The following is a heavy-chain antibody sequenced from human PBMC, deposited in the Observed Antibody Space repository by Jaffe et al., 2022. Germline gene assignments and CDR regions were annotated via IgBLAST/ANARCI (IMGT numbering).Heavy chain of an antibody. J-gene: IGHJ4*02. CDR2: IYYSGST. Sequence: QVQLQESGPGLVKPSETLSLTCTVSGGSISSYYWSWIRQPPGKGLEWIGYIYYSGSTNYNPSLKSRVTISVDTSKNQFSLKLSSVTAADTAVYYCARGHDYGDYIDYWGQGTLVTVSS. V-gene: IGHV4-59*01. CDR1: GGSISSYY. CDR3: ARGHDYGDYIDY. D-gene: IGHD4-17*01.